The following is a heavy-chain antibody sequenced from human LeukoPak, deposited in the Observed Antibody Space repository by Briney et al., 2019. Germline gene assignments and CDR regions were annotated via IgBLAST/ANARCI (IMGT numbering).Heavy chain of an antibody. CDR3: ARVRRWLQFDYGMDV. D-gene: IGHD5-12*01. CDR1: GGSFSGYY. Sequence: ETLSLTCAVYGGSFSGYYWSWIRQPPGKGLEWIGEINHSGSTNYNPSLKSRVTISVDTSKNQFSLKLSSVAAADTAVYYCARVRRWLQFDYGMDVWGQGTTVTVSS. CDR2: INHSGST. J-gene: IGHJ6*02. V-gene: IGHV4-34*01.